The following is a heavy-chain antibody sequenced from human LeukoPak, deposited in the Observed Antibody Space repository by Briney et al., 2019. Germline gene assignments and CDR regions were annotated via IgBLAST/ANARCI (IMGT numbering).Heavy chain of an antibody. D-gene: IGHD6-13*01. CDR2: ISPSGGTT. Sequence: GGSLRLSCAASGFAFTSYAMSWVRQAPGRGLEWVSAISPSGGTTYYADSVKGRFTISRDNSKNTLYLQMNSLRAEDTAVYYCARVTSSSWYYNYWGQGTLVTVSS. CDR3: ARVTSSSWYYNY. V-gene: IGHV3-23*01. J-gene: IGHJ4*02. CDR1: GFAFTSYA.